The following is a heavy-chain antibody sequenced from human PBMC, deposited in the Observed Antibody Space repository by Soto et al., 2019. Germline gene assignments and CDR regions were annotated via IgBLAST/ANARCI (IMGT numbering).Heavy chain of an antibody. Sequence: PGGSLRLSCAASGFTFSSYSMNWVRQAPGKGLEWVSSISSSSSYIYYADSVKGRFTISRDNAKNSLYLQMNSLRAEDTAVYYCARARSGSYGSWGMDVWGQGTTVTVSS. CDR3: ARARSGSYGSWGMDV. CDR1: GFTFSSYS. V-gene: IGHV3-21*01. CDR2: ISSSSSYI. J-gene: IGHJ6*02. D-gene: IGHD1-26*01.